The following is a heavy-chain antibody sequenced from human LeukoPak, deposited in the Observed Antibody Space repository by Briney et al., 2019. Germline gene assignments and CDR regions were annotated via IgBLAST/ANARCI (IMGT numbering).Heavy chain of an antibody. V-gene: IGHV4-39*01. D-gene: IGHD2-15*01. CDR1: GASISSSSNY. Sequence: PSETLSLTCTVSGASISSSSNYWGWIRQPPGKGLEWIGSIYYSGSTYYNPSLKSRVTISVDTSKNQFSLKLSSVTAADTAMYYCARLYCSGGSCYSGLGSADYWGQGMLVTVSS. J-gene: IGHJ4*02. CDR3: ARLYCSGGSCYSGLGSADY. CDR2: IYYSGST.